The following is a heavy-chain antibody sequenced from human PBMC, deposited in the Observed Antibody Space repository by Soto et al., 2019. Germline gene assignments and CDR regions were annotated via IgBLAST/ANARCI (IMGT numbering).Heavy chain of an antibody. J-gene: IGHJ4*02. CDR3: PKEEVEYSYGLDY. D-gene: IGHD5-18*01. CDR1: GFTFSSYA. V-gene: IGHV3-23*01. Sequence: GGSLRLSCAASGFTFSSYAMGWVRQAPGKGLEWVSAISGSGGSTYYADSVKGRFTISRDNSKNTLYLQMNSLRAEDTAVYYCPKEEVEYSYGLDYWGQGTLVTVST. CDR2: ISGSGGST.